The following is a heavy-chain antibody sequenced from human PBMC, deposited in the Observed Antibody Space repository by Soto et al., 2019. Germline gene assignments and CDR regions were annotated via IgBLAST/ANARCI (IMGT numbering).Heavy chain of an antibody. CDR2: ISGSGGST. Sequence: GGSLRLSCAASGFTFRNFAMNWVRQAPGKGLEWVSAISGSGGSTYYADSVKGRFTISRDNSKNTLYLQMNSLRAEDTAVYYCAKVRHAFDIWGQGTMVTVSS. V-gene: IGHV3-23*01. CDR3: AKVRHAFDI. J-gene: IGHJ3*02. CDR1: GFTFRNFA.